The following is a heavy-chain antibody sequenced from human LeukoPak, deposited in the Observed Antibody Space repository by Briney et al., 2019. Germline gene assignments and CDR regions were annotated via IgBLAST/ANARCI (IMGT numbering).Heavy chain of an antibody. CDR2: FDPEDGET. CDR3: ATARFDRGSYSHAFDI. D-gene: IGHD1-26*01. Sequence: ASVKVSCKVSGYTLTELSMHWVRQAPGKGLEWMGGFDPEDGETIYAQKFQGRVTMTEDTSTDTAYMELSSLRSEDTAVYYCATARFDRGSYSHAFDIWGQGTMVTVSS. CDR1: GYTLTELS. V-gene: IGHV1-24*01. J-gene: IGHJ3*02.